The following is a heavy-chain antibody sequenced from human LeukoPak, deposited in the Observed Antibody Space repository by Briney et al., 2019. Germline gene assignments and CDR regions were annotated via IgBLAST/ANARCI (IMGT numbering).Heavy chain of an antibody. D-gene: IGHD2-21*01. CDR3: ARDRLRPDY. J-gene: IGHJ4*02. V-gene: IGHV4-39*02. CDR2: IYYSGST. Sequence: SETLSLTCTVSGGSISSSNYYWGWIRQPPGTGLEWIVTIYYSGSTYYNPSLKSRVTISVDTSNNQFSLKLSSVTAADTAVYYCARDRLRPDYWGQGTLVTVSS. CDR1: GGSISSSNYY.